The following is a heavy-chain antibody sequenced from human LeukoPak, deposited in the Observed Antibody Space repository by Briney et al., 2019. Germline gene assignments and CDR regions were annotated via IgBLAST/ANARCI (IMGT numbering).Heavy chain of an antibody. Sequence: PSETLSLTCDVSGVSINTCCYYWTWIRQPPGKGLEWIGYKYYSGSTSYNSSLRSRLTISVYSSKNQFSLRLTSVTAADTAVYYCARGRSYGFDFDSWGPGTLVIVSS. CDR1: GVSINTCCYY. CDR2: KYYSGST. CDR3: ARGRSYGFDFDS. J-gene: IGHJ4*02. D-gene: IGHD5-18*01. V-gene: IGHV4-61*01.